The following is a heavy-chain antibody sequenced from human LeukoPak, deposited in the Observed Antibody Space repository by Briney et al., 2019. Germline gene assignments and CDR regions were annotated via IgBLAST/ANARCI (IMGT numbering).Heavy chain of an antibody. Sequence: GGSLRLSCTASGFTFSSYTMSWVRQAPGKGLKWVSTITTGGPNTYYADSVKGRFTISRDNSKSTLCLQMNSLRAEDTAVYYCAKQLGYCSDGSCYFPYWGQGTLVTVSS. CDR1: GFTFSSYT. V-gene: IGHV3-23*01. D-gene: IGHD2-15*01. CDR2: ITTGGPNT. CDR3: AKQLGYCSDGSCYFPY. J-gene: IGHJ4*02.